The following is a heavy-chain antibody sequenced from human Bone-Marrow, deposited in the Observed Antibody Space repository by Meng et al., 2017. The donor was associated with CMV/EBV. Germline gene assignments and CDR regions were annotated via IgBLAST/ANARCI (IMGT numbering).Heavy chain of an antibody. CDR1: GFSFSSHW. Sequence: LSCLASGFSFSSHWMSWVRQAPGKGLEWVALIKNDGTDKFYVHSVTGRFTISRDNAKNSLYLQMDSLRAEDTAIYYCSRERGLTPWGQGTLVTVSS. CDR3: SRERGLTP. CDR2: IKNDGTDK. J-gene: IGHJ5*02. D-gene: IGHD3-10*01. V-gene: IGHV3-7*03.